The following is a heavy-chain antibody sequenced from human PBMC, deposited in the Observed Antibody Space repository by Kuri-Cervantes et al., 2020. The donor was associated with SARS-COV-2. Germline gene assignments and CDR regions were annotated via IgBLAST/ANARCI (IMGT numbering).Heavy chain of an antibody. J-gene: IGHJ2*01. V-gene: IGHV3-21*04. CDR3: VRGTGYSSGCPLWYFDL. Sequence: GESLKISCAASGFTVSSNYMSWVRQAPGKGLEWVSSISSSSSYIYYADSVKGRFTISRDNAKNSLYLQVNSLRAEDMTGYYCVRGTGYSSGCPLWYFDLWGRGTLVTVSS. D-gene: IGHD6-19*01. CDR1: GFTVSSNY. CDR2: ISSSSSYI.